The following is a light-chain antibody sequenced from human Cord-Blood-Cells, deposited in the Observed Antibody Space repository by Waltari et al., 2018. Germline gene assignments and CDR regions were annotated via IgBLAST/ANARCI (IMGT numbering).Light chain of an antibody. CDR2: AAS. V-gene: IGKV1-39*01. CDR3: QQSYSTPRT. J-gene: IGKJ2*01. CDR1: QSISSY. Sequence: DIQMTQSPSSLSASVGDRVTITCRASQSISSYLNWYQQKPGKAPKLLIYAASSLQSGVPSRFSGSGSVTDFTLTISRLQPEDFATYYCQQSYSTPRTFGQGTKLEIK.